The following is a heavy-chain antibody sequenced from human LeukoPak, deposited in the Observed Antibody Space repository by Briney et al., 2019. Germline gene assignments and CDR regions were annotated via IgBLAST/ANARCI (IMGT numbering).Heavy chain of an antibody. CDR2: IYYSGST. D-gene: IGHD6-13*01. CDR1: GGSISSSSYY. J-gene: IGHJ4*02. CDR3: ARDSVAEKFDY. V-gene: IGHV4-39*07. Sequence: PSETLSLTCTVSGGSISSSSYYWGWIRQPPGKGLEWIGSIYYSGSTYYNPSLKSRVTISVDTSKNQFSLKLSSVTAADTAVYYCARDSVAEKFDYWGQGTLVTVSS.